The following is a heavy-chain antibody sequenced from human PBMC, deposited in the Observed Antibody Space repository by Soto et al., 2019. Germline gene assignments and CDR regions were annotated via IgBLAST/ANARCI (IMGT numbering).Heavy chain of an antibody. CDR2: IYYSGST. CDR3: AREGYYGSGSSGLGY. V-gene: IGHV4-59*01. Sequence: SETLSLTCTVSGGSISSYYWSWIRQPPGKGLEWIGYIYYSGSTNYNPSLKSRVTISVDTSKNQFSLKLSSVTAADTAVYYCAREGYYGSGSSGLGYWGQGTLVTVSS. CDR1: GGSISSYY. D-gene: IGHD3-10*01. J-gene: IGHJ4*02.